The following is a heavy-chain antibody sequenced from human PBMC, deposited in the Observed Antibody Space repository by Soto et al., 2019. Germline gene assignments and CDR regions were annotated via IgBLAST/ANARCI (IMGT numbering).Heavy chain of an antibody. CDR3: AKDRLRGGFLTTATTNGMDV. D-gene: IGHD1-26*01. Sequence: LRLSCAASGFTFSSYGMHWVRQAPGKGLEWVALISYDGSNKYYVDSVKGRFTISRDNSKNTLFLQMNSLRAGDTAVYYCAKDRLRGGFLTTATTNGMDVWGQGTTVTVSS. V-gene: IGHV3-30*18. CDR1: GFTFSSYG. CDR2: ISYDGSNK. J-gene: IGHJ6*02.